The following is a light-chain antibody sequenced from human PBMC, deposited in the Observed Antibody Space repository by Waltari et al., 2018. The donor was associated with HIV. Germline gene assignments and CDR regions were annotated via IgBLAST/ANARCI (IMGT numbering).Light chain of an antibody. CDR2: RDS. CDR1: NIGSKN. J-gene: IGLJ2*01. CDR3: QVWDSSTHVV. Sequence: SYELTQPLSVSVALGQTARITCGGNNIGSKNVHWYQQKPGQAPVLVIYRDSNRPSGIPERFSASNSGNTATLTISRAQAGDEADYYCQVWDSSTHVVFGGGTKLTVL. V-gene: IGLV3-9*01.